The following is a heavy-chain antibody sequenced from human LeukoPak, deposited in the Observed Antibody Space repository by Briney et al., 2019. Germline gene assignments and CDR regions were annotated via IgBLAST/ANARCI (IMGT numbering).Heavy chain of an antibody. CDR2: INTDGSST. D-gene: IGHD6-13*01. Sequence: GGSLRLSCAASGFTFSSYWMHWVRQAPGKGLVWVSRINTDGSSTSYADSVKGRFTISRDNAKNTLYPQMNSLRAEDTAVYYCARVSSSSWWALDYWGQGTLVTVSS. CDR3: ARVSSSSWWALDY. V-gene: IGHV3-74*01. CDR1: GFTFSSYW. J-gene: IGHJ4*02.